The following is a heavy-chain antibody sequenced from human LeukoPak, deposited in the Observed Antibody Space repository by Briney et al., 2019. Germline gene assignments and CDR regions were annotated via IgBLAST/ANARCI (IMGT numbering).Heavy chain of an antibody. V-gene: IGHV3-21*01. CDR3: ARELYDLHSPGGFAFDI. Sequence: PGGSLRLSCAASGFTFSSYSMNWVRQAPGKGLEWVSSISSRSSSIFYADSVKGRFTISRDNAKNSLYLQMNSLRADDTAVYYCARELYDLHSPGGFAFDIWGQGTMVTVSS. D-gene: IGHD2-15*01. J-gene: IGHJ3*02. CDR1: GFTFSSYS. CDR2: ISSRSSSI.